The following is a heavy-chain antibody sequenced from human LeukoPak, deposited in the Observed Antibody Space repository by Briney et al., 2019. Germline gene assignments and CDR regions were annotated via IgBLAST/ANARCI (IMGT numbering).Heavy chain of an antibody. Sequence: SETLSLTCTVSGHSISSGSYWGWIRQRPGKGLQWFGSVYHTGSTYYNPSLRSRVTISVDTSKNQFSLKLSSVTAADTAVYYCAAANSAAGTFDYWGQGTLVTVSS. CDR2: VYHTGST. V-gene: IGHV4-38-2*02. CDR3: AAANSAAGTFDY. CDR1: GHSISSGSY. D-gene: IGHD6-13*01. J-gene: IGHJ4*02.